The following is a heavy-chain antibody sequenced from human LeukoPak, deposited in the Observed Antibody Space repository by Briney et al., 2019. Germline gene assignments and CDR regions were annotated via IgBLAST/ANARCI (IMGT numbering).Heavy chain of an antibody. V-gene: IGHV3-33*06. CDR3: AKLQSDGLRTYYGMDV. J-gene: IGHJ6*02. Sequence: GRSLRLSCAASGFTFSSYGMHWVRQAPGKGLEWVAVIWYDGSNKYYADSVKGRFTISRDNSKNTLYLQMNSLRAEDTAVYYCAKLQSDGLRTYYGMDVWGQGTTVTVSS. CDR1: GFTFSSYG. D-gene: IGHD4-17*01. CDR2: IWYDGSNK.